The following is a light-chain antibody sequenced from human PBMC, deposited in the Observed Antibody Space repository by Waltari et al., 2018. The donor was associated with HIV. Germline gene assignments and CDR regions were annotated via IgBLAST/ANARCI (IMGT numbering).Light chain of an antibody. CDR3: AAWDDRMNGFYV. V-gene: IGLV1-44*01. Sequence: QSVLTQPPSASGTPGQRVSISCSGSSSNIGTRTVNCFQQLPGAAPTLLIYNNNQRPSGVPDRLSGSKSGTSASLAISGLQSEDEADYYCAAWDDRMNGFYVFGTGTKVTVL. CDR1: SSNIGTRT. CDR2: NNN. J-gene: IGLJ1*01.